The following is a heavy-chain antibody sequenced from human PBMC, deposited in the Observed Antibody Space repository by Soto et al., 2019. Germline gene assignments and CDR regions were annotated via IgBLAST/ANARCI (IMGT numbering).Heavy chain of an antibody. J-gene: IGHJ6*02. Sequence: GGSLRLSCAASGFTFSSYAMHWVRQAPGKGLEWVAVISYDGSNKYYADSVKGRFTISRDNSKNTLYLQMNSLRAEDTAVYYCTRLPLVEGSGWQDYYYYGMDVWGRGTTVTVSS. V-gene: IGHV3-30-3*01. D-gene: IGHD6-19*01. CDR1: GFTFSSYA. CDR3: TRLPLVEGSGWQDYYYYGMDV. CDR2: ISYDGSNK.